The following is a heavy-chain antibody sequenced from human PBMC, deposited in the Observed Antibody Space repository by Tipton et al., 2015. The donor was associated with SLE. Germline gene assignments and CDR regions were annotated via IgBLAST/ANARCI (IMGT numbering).Heavy chain of an antibody. J-gene: IGHJ6*02. Sequence: SLRLSCEASGFSFSTYWMHWVRQAPGKGLVWVSRIKNDGSFTSYADFVKGRFTISRDNAKNTLYLQMNSLRAEDTAVYYCARSLAYYGMDVWGQGTTVTVSS. D-gene: IGHD5-12*01. V-gene: IGHV3-74*01. CDR3: ARSLAYYGMDV. CDR2: IKNDGSFT. CDR1: GFSFSTYW.